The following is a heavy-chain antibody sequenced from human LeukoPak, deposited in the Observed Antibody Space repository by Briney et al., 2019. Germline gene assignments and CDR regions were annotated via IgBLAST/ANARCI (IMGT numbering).Heavy chain of an antibody. V-gene: IGHV4-39*07. CDR2: IYYSGST. D-gene: IGHD1-26*01. J-gene: IGHJ5*02. CDR3: ARASIVGATDWFDP. CDR1: GGSISSSSYY. Sequence: PSETLPLTCTVSGGSISSSSYYWGWIRQPPGKGLEWIGSIYYSGSTNYNPSLKSRVTISVDTSKNQFSLKLSSVTAADTAVYYCARASIVGATDWFDPWGQGTLVTVSS.